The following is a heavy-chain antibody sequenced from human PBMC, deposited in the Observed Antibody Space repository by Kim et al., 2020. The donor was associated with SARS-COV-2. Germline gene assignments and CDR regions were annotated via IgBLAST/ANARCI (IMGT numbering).Heavy chain of an antibody. CDR1: GGSISSYY. J-gene: IGHJ6*02. CDR3: ARGMQQLVLGYYYYYGMDV. D-gene: IGHD6-13*01. V-gene: IGHV4-59*01. CDR2: IYYSGST. Sequence: SETLSLTCTVSGGSISSYYWSWIRQPPGKGLEWIGYIYYSGSTNYNPSLKSRVTISVDTSKNQFSLKLSSVTAANTAVYYCARGMQQLVLGYYYYYGMDVWGQGTTVTVCS.